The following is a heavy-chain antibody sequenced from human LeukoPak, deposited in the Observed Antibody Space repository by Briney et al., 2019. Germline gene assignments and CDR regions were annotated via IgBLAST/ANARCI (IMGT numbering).Heavy chain of an antibody. CDR3: ARRIKAAAGTGYFDY. CDR1: GGSISSSSYY. CDR2: IYYSGST. Sequence: PSETLSLTCTVSGGSISSSSYYWGWIRQPPGKGLEWIGSIYYSGSTYYNPSLKSRVTISVDTSKNQFSLKLSSVTAADTAVYYCARRIKAAAGTGYFDYWGQGTLVTVSS. V-gene: IGHV4-39*07. J-gene: IGHJ4*02. D-gene: IGHD6-13*01.